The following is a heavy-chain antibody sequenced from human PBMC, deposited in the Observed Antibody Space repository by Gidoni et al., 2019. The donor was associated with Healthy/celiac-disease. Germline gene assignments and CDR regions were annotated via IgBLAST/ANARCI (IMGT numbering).Heavy chain of an antibody. CDR2: IIVSGGST. V-gene: IGHV3-23*01. CDR3: AKKRERGYAYDAFDI. J-gene: IGHJ3*02. CDR1: GCNVSSYA. D-gene: IGHD2-2*01. Sequence: EVQLLESGGGLVQPGGSVRVCCAASGCNVSSYAMSGVRQAPGKGLAWVSAIIVSGGSTSYADSVQGRFTISRDNSKNTLYLQMNSLIAEDTAVYYCAKKRERGYAYDAFDIWGQGTMVTVSS.